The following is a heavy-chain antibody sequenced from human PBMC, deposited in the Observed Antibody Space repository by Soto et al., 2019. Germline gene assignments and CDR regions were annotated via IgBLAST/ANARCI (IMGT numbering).Heavy chain of an antibody. CDR3: TRWVTTVTPVAFDI. J-gene: IGHJ3*02. CDR2: IKSKTDGGTT. V-gene: IGHV3-15*01. D-gene: IGHD4-17*01. Sequence: PGGSLRLSCAASGFTFSNAWMSWVRQAPGKGLEWVGRIKSKTDGGTTDYAAPVKGRFTISRDDSKNTLYLQMNSLKTEYTAVYYCTRWVTTVTPVAFDIWGQGTMVTVSS. CDR1: GFTFSNAW.